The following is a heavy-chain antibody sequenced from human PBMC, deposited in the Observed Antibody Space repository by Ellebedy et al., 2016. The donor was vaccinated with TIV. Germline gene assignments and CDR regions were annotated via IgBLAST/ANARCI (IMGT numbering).Heavy chain of an antibody. Sequence: SVKVSXKASLDTFNTYTINWVRQAPRQGLEWMGGITPIFDTVNYAQDFLGRVTITADDSTSTAYMELSGLRSDDTAVYYCATTIGRDQTTEYFHHWGQGTLVAVAS. CDR3: ATTIGRDQTTEYFHH. J-gene: IGHJ1*01. D-gene: IGHD2-2*01. CDR1: LDTFNTYT. CDR2: ITPIFDTV. V-gene: IGHV1-69*13.